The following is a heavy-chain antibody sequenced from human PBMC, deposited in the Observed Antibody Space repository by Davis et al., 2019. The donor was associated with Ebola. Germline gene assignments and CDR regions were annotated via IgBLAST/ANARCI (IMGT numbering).Heavy chain of an antibody. CDR2: INHSGST. Sequence: SETLSLTCAVYGGSFSGYYWSWTRQLPGKGLEWIGEINHSGSTNYNPSLKSRFTISVDTSKNQFSLKLSSVTAADTAVYYCARGLRGGDIVLVPAAQYYYGMDVWGQGTTVTVSS. CDR1: GGSFSGYY. J-gene: IGHJ6*02. CDR3: ARGLRGGDIVLVPAAQYYYGMDV. D-gene: IGHD2-2*01. V-gene: IGHV4-34*01.